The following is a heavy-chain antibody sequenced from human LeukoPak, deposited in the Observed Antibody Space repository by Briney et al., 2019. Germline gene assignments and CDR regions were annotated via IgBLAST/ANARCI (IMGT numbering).Heavy chain of an antibody. CDR2: ISAYNGNT. V-gene: IGHV1-18*04. J-gene: IGHJ4*02. CDR3: ARDFSLDISTPGGTTPPVPNY. CDR1: GYTFTSYY. Sequence: ASVKVSCKASGYTFTSYYMHWVRQAPGQGLEWMGWISAYNGNTNYAQKLQGRVTMTTDTSTSTAYMELRSLRSDDTAVYYCARDFSLDISTPGGTTPPVPNYWGQGTLVTVSS. D-gene: IGHD3-9*01.